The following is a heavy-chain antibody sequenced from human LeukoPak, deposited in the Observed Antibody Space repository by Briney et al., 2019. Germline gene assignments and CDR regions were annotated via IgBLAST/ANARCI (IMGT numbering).Heavy chain of an antibody. CDR2: ISTSGST. J-gene: IGHJ4*02. CDR1: GYSISSGTYY. Sequence: PSETLSLTCTVSGYSISSGTYYWTWIRQPAGKGLEWIGRISTSGSTNYNPSLKSRVTISVDTSKNQFSLKLTSVTAADTAVYYCARGVGSGYTDDWGQGTLVTVSS. D-gene: IGHD3-22*01. CDR3: ARGVGSGYTDD. V-gene: IGHV4-61*02.